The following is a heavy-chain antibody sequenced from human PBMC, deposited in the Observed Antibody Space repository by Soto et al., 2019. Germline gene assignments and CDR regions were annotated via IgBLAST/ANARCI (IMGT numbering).Heavy chain of an antibody. CDR3: ARRRHCSGGICYYGLDN. D-gene: IGHD2-15*01. CDR2: MNPDSGHA. CDR1: GYTFTNSD. Sequence: QVQLVQSGAEVKKPGASVKVSCKASGYTFTNSDINWVRQAPGQGLEWMGWMNPDSGHAAYAQKFQGRVTLTTSTSTSTVYMEMRSLGSEDTAGYYCARRRHCSGGICYYGLDNRVQGTLVTVSS. J-gene: IGHJ4*02. V-gene: IGHV1-8*01.